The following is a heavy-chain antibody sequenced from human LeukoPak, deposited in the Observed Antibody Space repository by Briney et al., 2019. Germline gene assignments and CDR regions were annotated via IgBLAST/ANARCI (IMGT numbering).Heavy chain of an antibody. CDR2: IRYDGSNK. D-gene: IGHD3-3*01. V-gene: IGHV3-30*02. Sequence: GGSLRLSCAASGFTFSSYGMHWVRQAPGKGLEWVAFIRYDGSNKYYADSVKGRFTISRDNSKHTLYLQMNSLRAEDTAVYYCAKDPPSYYDFWSGLDYWGQGTLVTVSS. CDR1: GFTFSSYG. J-gene: IGHJ4*02. CDR3: AKDPPSYYDFWSGLDY.